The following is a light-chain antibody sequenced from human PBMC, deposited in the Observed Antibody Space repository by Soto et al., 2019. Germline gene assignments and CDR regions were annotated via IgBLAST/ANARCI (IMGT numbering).Light chain of an antibody. Sequence: DIQSTQSPASLSVSVRDRVTITCLASQGINTFLAWYQQKAGKAPKLLIYAASTLQSGVPSRFSGSGSGTDFTLTISSLQSEDFATYYCQQLNSYPITFGQGTRLEI. CDR3: QQLNSYPIT. CDR2: AAS. V-gene: IGKV1-9*01. J-gene: IGKJ5*01. CDR1: QGINTF.